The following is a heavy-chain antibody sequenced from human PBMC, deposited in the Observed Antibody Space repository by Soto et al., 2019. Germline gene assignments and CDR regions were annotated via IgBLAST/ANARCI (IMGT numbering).Heavy chain of an antibody. CDR1: GDSISISRYS. CDR2: MYYSGRT. V-gene: IGHV4-39*02. Sequence: PSETLSLTFTVSGDSISISRYSWGLIRQPPXKGMEWIGSMYYSGRTYYKNYIKSRVTIYVDTSKNKFYMKMSSANAADTAVYYCEREVVGATTKTGMRIDYWGQGTLVTVSS. CDR3: EREVVGATTKTGMRIDY. D-gene: IGHD1-26*01. J-gene: IGHJ4*02.